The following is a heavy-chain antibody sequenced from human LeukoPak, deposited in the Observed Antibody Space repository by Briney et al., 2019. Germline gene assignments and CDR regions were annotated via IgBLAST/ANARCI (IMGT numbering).Heavy chain of an antibody. Sequence: ASVKVSCKASGYTFTGYYMHWVRQAPGQGLEWMGWINPNSGGTNYAQKFQGRVTMTRDTSISTAYMELSRLRSDDTAVYYCAVYCSSTSCYNGDAFDIWGQGTMVTVSS. J-gene: IGHJ3*02. CDR3: AVYCSSTSCYNGDAFDI. CDR1: GYTFTGYY. CDR2: INPNSGGT. V-gene: IGHV1-2*02. D-gene: IGHD2-2*02.